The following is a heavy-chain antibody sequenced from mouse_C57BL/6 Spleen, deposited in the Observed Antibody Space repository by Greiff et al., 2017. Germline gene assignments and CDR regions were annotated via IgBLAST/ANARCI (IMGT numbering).Heavy chain of an antibody. CDR2: ISDGGSYT. CDR1: GFTFSSYA. V-gene: IGHV5-4*01. D-gene: IGHD1-1*01. J-gene: IGHJ3*01. CDR3: ARDDYYGSSSGWFAY. Sequence: EVQVVASGGGLVKPGGSLKLSCAASGFTFSSYAMSWVRQTPEKRLEWVATISDGGSYTYYPDHVKGRFPISRDNAKNNLYLQMSHLKSEDTAMYYCARDDYYGSSSGWFAYWGQGTLVTVSA.